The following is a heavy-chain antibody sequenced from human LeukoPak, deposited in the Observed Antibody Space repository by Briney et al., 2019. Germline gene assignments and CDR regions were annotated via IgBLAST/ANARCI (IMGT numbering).Heavy chain of an antibody. J-gene: IGHJ4*02. D-gene: IGHD2-2*02. V-gene: IGHV3-21*01. CDR2: ISSSSSYI. Sequence: PGGSLRLSCAASGFTFSSYSMNWVRQAPGKGLEWVSSISSSSSYIYYADSVKGRFTISRDNAKNSLYLQMNSLRAEDTAVYYCARVCSSTSCYSWIDYWGQGTLVTVSS. CDR1: GFTFSSYS. CDR3: ARVCSSTSCYSWIDY.